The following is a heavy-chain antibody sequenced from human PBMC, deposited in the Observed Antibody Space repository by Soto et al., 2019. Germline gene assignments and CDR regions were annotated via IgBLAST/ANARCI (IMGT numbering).Heavy chain of an antibody. CDR3: ERDMSTTYNPVTIFGEARMDV. CDR2: INPNSGGT. D-gene: IGHD3-3*01. J-gene: IGHJ6*02. CDR1: GYTFTGYY. Sequence: ASVKVSCKASGYTFTGYYMHWVRQAPGQGLEWMGWINPNSGGTNYAQKLQGRVTMTTDTSTSTAYMELRSLRSDDTAVYYFERDMSTTYNPVTIFGEARMDVWGQGTSVTVSS. V-gene: IGHV1-2*02.